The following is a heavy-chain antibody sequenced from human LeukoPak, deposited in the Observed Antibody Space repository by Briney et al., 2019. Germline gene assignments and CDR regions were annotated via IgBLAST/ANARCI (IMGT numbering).Heavy chain of an antibody. CDR1: VGSIRSSNW. CDR3: ARGKGLYYYYGVDV. CDR2: IYHSGST. V-gene: IGHV4-4*02. Sequence: PSGALSLTCAVSVGSIRSSNWWSWVRQPPGKGLEWIGEIYHSGSTNYNPSLKSRVTISVDKSKNQFSLKLSSVTAADTAVYYCARGKGLYYYYGVDVWGKGTTVTVSS. J-gene: IGHJ6*04.